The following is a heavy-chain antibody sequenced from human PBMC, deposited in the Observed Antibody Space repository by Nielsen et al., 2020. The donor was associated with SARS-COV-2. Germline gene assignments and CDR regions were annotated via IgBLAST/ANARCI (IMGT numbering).Heavy chain of an antibody. CDR2: ISYDGSNK. V-gene: IGHV3-30-3*01. Sequence: GGSLRLSCAASGFTFSSYAMHWVRQAPGKGLEWVAVISYDGSNKYYADSVKGRFTISRDNSKNTLYLQMNSLRAEDTAVYYCARAPIGEPLGYFDYWGQGTLVTVSS. CDR3: ARAPIGEPLGYFDY. CDR1: GFTFSSYA. J-gene: IGHJ4*02. D-gene: IGHD1-26*01.